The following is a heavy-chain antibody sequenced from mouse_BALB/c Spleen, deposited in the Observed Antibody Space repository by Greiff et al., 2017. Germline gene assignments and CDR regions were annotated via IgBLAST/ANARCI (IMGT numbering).Heavy chain of an antibody. CDR2: INPSTGYT. CDR3: AILDY. CDR1: GYTFTSYW. J-gene: IGHJ2*01. V-gene: IGHV1-7*01. Sequence: QVQLKQSGAELAKPGASVKMSCKASGYTFTSYWMHWVQHRPGQGLEWIGYINPSTGYTEYNQKFKDKATLTADKSSSTAYMQLSSLTSEDSAVYYCAILDYWGQGTTLTVSS.